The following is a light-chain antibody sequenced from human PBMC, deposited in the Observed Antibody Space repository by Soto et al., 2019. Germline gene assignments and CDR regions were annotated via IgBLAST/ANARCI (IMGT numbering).Light chain of an antibody. CDR2: EVR. J-gene: IGLJ1*01. CDR3: CSYTRTSNHYF. Sequence: QSALTQPASVSGSRGQSITISCTGTSSDIGGYDYVSWYQQRPGKAPKLMIYEVRYRPSGVSNRFSGSKSGNTVSLTISGLQAEDEADYYCCSYTRTSNHYFFGSGTKLTVL. CDR1: SSDIGGYDY. V-gene: IGLV2-14*01.